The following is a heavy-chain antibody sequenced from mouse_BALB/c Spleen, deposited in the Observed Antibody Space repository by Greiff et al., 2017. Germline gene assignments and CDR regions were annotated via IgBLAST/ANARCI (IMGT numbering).Heavy chain of an antibody. CDR3: ARVERYAMDY. Sequence: VQRVESGAELVRPGTSVKVSCKASGYAFTNYLIEWVKQRPGQGLEWIGVINPGSGGTNYNEKFKGKATLTADKSSSTAYMQLSSLTSDDSAVYFCARVERYAMDYWGQGTSVTVSS. V-gene: IGHV1-54*01. J-gene: IGHJ4*01. CDR1: GYAFTNYL. CDR2: INPGSGGT.